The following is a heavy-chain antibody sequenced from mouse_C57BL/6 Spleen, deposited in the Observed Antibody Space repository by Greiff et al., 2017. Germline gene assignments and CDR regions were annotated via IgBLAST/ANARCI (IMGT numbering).Heavy chain of an antibody. CDR2: ISSGGSYT. CDR1: GFTFSSYG. V-gene: IGHV5-6*02. CDR3: ARRYAYFDV. J-gene: IGHJ1*03. Sequence: EVKLEESGGDLVKPGGSLKLSCAASGFTFSSYGMSWVRQTPDKRLEWVATISSGGSYTYYPDSVKGRFTISRDNAKNTLYLQMSSLKSEDTAMYYCARRYAYFDVWGTGTTVTVSS. D-gene: IGHD1-1*01.